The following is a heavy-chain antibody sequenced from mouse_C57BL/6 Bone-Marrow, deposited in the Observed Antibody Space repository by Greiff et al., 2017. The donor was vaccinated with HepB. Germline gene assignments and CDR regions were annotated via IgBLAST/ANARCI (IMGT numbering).Heavy chain of an antibody. CDR2: INPYNGGT. J-gene: IGHJ2*01. CDR3: ARSLVLRYPYYFDY. D-gene: IGHD1-1*01. Sequence: VQLQQSGPVLVKPGASVKMSCKASGYTFTDYYMNWVKQSHGKSLEWIGVINPYNGGTSYNQKFKGKATLTVDKSSRTAYMDLNSLTSEDSSVYYCARSLVLRYPYYFDYWGQGTTLTVSS. V-gene: IGHV1-19*01. CDR1: GYTFTDYY.